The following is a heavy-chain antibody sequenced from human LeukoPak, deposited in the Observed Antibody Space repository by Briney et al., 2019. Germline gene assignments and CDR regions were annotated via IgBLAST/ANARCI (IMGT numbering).Heavy chain of an antibody. J-gene: IGHJ4*02. CDR1: GFTFSSYA. CDR3: ARDHQPHY. V-gene: IGHV3-30*04. CDR2: ISYDGSNK. D-gene: IGHD2-2*01. Sequence: PGRSLRLSCAASGFTFSSYAMHWVRQAPGKGLEWVAVISYDGSNKYYADSVKGRFTISKDNSKNTLYLQMNSLRVDDTAVYYCARDHQPHYWGQGTLVTVSS.